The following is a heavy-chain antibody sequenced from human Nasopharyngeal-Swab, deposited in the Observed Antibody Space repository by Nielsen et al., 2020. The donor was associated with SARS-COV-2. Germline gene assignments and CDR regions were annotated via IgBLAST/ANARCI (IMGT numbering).Heavy chain of an antibody. J-gene: IGHJ5*02. CDR2: INPSGGST. CDR1: GYTFTSYY. V-gene: IGHV1-46*01. CDR3: ARANGGYVWDRVWFDP. D-gene: IGHD5-12*01. Sequence: ASVKVSCKASGYTFTSYYMHWVRQAPGQGLEWMGIINPSGGSTSYAQKFQGRVTMTRDTSTSTVYMELSSLRSEDTAVYYCARANGGYVWDRVWFDPWGQGTLVTVSS.